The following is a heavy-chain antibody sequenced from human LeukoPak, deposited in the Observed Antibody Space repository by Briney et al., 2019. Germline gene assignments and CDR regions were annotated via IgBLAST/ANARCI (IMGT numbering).Heavy chain of an antibody. Sequence: SETLSLTCTVSGGSISSYYWSWIRQPPGKGLEWIGYISYSVSTNYNPSLKSRVTISVDTSKNQFSLKLSSVTAADTAVYYCARHLGYYDSSGYYRDAFDIWGQGTMVTVSS. J-gene: IGHJ3*02. V-gene: IGHV4-59*08. D-gene: IGHD3-22*01. CDR3: ARHLGYYDSSGYYRDAFDI. CDR2: ISYSVST. CDR1: GGSISSYY.